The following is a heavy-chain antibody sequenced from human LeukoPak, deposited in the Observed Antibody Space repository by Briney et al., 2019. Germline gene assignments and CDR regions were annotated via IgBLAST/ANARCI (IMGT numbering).Heavy chain of an antibody. V-gene: IGHV1-69*04. D-gene: IGHD3-22*01. CDR1: GDTFGSYA. Sequence: ASVKVSCKAPGDTFGSYAISWVRQANGQGLEWMGRTIPILGIAKYAQKFQGRLTITAETSTSTAYMQLTNLRSDDTAVYYCASQFLLPFDYWGRGTLVTVSS. CDR3: ASQFLLPFDY. CDR2: TIPILGIA. J-gene: IGHJ4*02.